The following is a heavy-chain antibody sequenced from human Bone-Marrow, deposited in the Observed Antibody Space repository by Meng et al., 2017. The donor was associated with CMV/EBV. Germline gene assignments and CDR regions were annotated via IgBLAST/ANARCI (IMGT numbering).Heavy chain of an antibody. V-gene: IGHV4-4*02. D-gene: IGHD4-23*01. CDR1: SGSISSNKW. Sequence: GSLRLSCAVSSGSISSNKWWSWVRQPPGKGLEWIGEIHHSGNTNYNPYLKSRVTISIDKSKNQFSLKLSFVTAADTAAYYCVKLGGNGVGYEYGMDVWGQGTTVTVSS. CDR2: IHHSGNT. J-gene: IGHJ6*02. CDR3: VKLGGNGVGYEYGMDV.